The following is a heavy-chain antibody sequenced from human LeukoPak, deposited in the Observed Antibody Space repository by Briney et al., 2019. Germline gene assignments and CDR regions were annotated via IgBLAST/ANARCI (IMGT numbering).Heavy chain of an antibody. J-gene: IGHJ4*02. CDR1: GFSFPTYW. Sequence: GESLKISCKGSGFSFPTYWIAWVRQMPGKGLEWMGIIYPDESNIRYSPSFQGQVTISADKSISTAYLQWSSLKASDTAMYYCARPPSRGYSSSFEYWGQGTLVTVSS. V-gene: IGHV5-51*01. CDR2: IYPDESNI. CDR3: ARPPSRGYSSSFEY. D-gene: IGHD2-2*03.